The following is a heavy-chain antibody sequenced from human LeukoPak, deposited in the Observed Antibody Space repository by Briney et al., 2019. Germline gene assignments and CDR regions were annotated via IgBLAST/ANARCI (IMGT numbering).Heavy chain of an antibody. CDR2: INPNSGVT. Sequence: GASVKVSCKTSGYLFTAQFMHWVRQAPGQGLEWMGRINPNSGVTKIAQKFQGRVTLTRDTSSAYMDLSRLTSDDTAVYYCAREFFGSGPTDNPFDEWGQGTMVTVSS. CDR3: AREFFGSGPTDNPFDE. J-gene: IGHJ3*01. V-gene: IGHV1-2*02. CDR1: GYLFTAQF. D-gene: IGHD3-10*01.